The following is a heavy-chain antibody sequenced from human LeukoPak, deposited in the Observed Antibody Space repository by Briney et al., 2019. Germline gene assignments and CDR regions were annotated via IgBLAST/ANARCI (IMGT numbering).Heavy chain of an antibody. D-gene: IGHD3-3*01. V-gene: IGHV3-30*02. J-gene: IGHJ4*02. CDR1: GFTFSSYG. CDR2: IRYDGSNK. Sequence: PGGSLRLSCAASGFTFSSYGMHWVRQAPGKGLEWVAFIRYDGSNKYYADSVKGRFTISRDNSKNTLYLQMNSLRAEDTAVYYCAKGLEWTYDFWSGYFGYWGQGTLVTVSS. CDR3: AKGLEWTYDFWSGYFGY.